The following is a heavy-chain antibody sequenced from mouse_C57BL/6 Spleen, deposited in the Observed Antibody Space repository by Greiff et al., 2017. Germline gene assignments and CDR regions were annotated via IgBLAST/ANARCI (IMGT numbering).Heavy chain of an antibody. CDR3: ARQRPLYYFDY. CDR2: ISSGGSYT. Sequence: EVQVVESGGDLVKPGGSLKLSCAASGFTFSSYGMSWVRQTPDKRLEWVATISSGGSYTYYPASVKGRFTISRDNAKNTLYRKMSSLKSEDTAMDYCARQRPLYYFDYWGKGTTLTVSS. V-gene: IGHV5-6*01. J-gene: IGHJ2*01. CDR1: GFTFSSYG.